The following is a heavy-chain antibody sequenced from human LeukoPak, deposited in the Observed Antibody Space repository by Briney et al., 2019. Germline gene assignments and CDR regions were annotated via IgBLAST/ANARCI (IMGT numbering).Heavy chain of an antibody. CDR3: ARGLAGYYDSSGYYFTASASSWFDP. CDR1: GGSFSGYY. CDR2: INHSGST. Sequence: PSETLSLTCAVYGGSFSGYYWSWIRQPPGKGLEWIGEINHSGSTNYNPSLKSRVTISVDTSKNQFSLKLSSVTAADTAVYYCARGLAGYYDSSGYYFTASASSWFDPWGQGTLVTVSS. D-gene: IGHD3-22*01. V-gene: IGHV4-34*01. J-gene: IGHJ5*02.